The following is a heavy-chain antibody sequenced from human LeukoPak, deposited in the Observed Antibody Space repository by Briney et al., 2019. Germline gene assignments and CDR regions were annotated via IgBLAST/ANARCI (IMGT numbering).Heavy chain of an antibody. CDR1: GASISSTTYY. D-gene: IGHD3-10*01. CDR2: IYHSGST. V-gene: IGHV4-39*01. J-gene: IGHJ5*02. Sequence: SETLSLTCTVSGASISSTTYYWGWIRQPPGKGLEWIGSIYHSGSTYYNPSLKSRVTISVDTSKNQFSLKLSSVTAADTAVYYCARQLIRRYYGSGSGWFDPWGQGTLVTVSS. CDR3: ARQLIRRYYGSGSGWFDP.